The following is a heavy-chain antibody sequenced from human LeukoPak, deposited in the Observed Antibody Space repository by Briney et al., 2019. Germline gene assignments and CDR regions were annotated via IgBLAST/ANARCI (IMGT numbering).Heavy chain of an antibody. CDR2: ISSSSSYI. J-gene: IGHJ4*02. CDR3: ARGIAVAGFDY. V-gene: IGHV3-21*01. CDR1: GFTFSSYS. Sequence: GGSLRLSCAASGFTFSSYSMNWVRQAPGKGLELVSSISSSSSYIYYADSVKGRFTISRDNAKNSLYLQMNSLRAEDTAVYYCARGIAVAGFDYWGQGTLVTVSS. D-gene: IGHD6-19*01.